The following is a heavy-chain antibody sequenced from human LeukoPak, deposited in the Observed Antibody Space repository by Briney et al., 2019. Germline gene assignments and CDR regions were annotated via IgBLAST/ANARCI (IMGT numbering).Heavy chain of an antibody. Sequence: PSETLSLTCTVSGGSISSGNYYWSWIRQPPGKGLEWIGYIHYSGNTYYNPSPKSRVTISVDTSKNQFSLKLSSVTAADTAVYYCTREEWFDPWGQGTLVTVSS. CDR2: IHYSGNT. J-gene: IGHJ5*02. CDR1: GGSISSGNYY. CDR3: TREEWFDP. V-gene: IGHV4-30-4*08.